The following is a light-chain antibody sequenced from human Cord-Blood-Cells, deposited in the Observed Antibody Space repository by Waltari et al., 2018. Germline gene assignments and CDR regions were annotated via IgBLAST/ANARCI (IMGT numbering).Light chain of an antibody. V-gene: IGKV2-28*01. CDR2: LGS. CDR1: QSLLHSNGYNY. J-gene: IGKJ1*01. CDR3: MQALQTPWT. Sequence: DIVMTQSPLSLPVTPGEPASISCRPSQSLLHSNGYNYLDLYLQKPGQSPQLLIYLGSNRASGVPDRFRGSGSGTDFTLKISRVEAEDVGVYYCMQALQTPWTFGQGTKVEIK.